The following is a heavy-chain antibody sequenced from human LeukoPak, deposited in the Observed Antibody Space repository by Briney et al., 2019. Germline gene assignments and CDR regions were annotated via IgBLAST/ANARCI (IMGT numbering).Heavy chain of an antibody. CDR3: AKDVPPYYYDSSGHPYFDY. J-gene: IGHJ4*02. D-gene: IGHD3-22*01. CDR1: GFTFSSYA. V-gene: IGHV3-23*01. Sequence: PGGSLRLSCAASGFTFSSYAMSWVRQAPGKGLEWVSAISGSGGGTYYADSVKGRFTISRDNSKNTLYLQMNSLRAEDTAVYYCAKDVPPYYYDSSGHPYFDYWGQGTLVTVSS. CDR2: ISGSGGGT.